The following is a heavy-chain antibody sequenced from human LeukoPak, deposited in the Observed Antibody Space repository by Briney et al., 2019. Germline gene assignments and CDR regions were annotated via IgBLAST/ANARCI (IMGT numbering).Heavy chain of an antibody. Sequence: SETLSLTCAVYGGSFSGYYWSWIRQPPGKGLEWIGEINHSGSTNYNPSLKSRVTISVDTSKNQFSLKLSSVTAADTAVYYCARRAVRGVTSPFYVWGKGTTVTISS. CDR3: ARRAVRGVTSPFYV. D-gene: IGHD3-10*01. CDR2: INHSGST. CDR1: GGSFSGYY. J-gene: IGHJ6*04. V-gene: IGHV4-34*01.